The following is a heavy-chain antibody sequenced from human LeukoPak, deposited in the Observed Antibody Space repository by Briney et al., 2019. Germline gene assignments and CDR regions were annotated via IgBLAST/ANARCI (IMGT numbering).Heavy chain of an antibody. CDR1: GGSISSGTYY. D-gene: IGHD3-9*01. CDR3: ARYSYDILTGYPKGWFDP. Sequence: SETLSLTCTVSGGSISSGTYYWSWIRQPAGKGLEWIGRFYTSGSTNYNPSLKSRVTISVDTSKNQFSLKLSSVTAADTAVYYCARYSYDILTGYPKGWFDPWGQGTLVTVSS. J-gene: IGHJ5*02. CDR2: FYTSGST. V-gene: IGHV4-61*02.